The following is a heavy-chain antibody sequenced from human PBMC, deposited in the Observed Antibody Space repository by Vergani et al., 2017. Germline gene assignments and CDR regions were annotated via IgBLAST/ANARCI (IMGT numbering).Heavy chain of an antibody. J-gene: IGHJ3*01. D-gene: IGHD2-21*02. CDR1: GFIFDTFG. CDR2: IHYDGSNK. V-gene: IGHV3-30*02. CDR3: ATXNCCGDCYSAFDV. Sequence: QVQLVESGGGVVQPGGSLTLSCAASGFIFDTFGMHWVRQAPGKGLEWVSFIHYDGSNKYYTASVKGRFTVSRDNSKNTLFLHMNSLRTEDTAVYFCATXNCCGDCYSAFDVWGQGTLVAVSS.